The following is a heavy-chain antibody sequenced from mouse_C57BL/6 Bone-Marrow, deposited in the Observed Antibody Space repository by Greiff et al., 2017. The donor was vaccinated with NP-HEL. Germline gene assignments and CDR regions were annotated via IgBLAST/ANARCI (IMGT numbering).Heavy chain of an antibody. D-gene: IGHD1-1*01. CDR2: IHPNSGST. Sequence: VQLQQPGAELVKPGASVKLSCKASGYTFTSYWMHWVKQRPGQGLEWIGMIHPNSGSTNYNEKFKSKATLAVDKSSSTAYMQLSSLTSEDSAVYYCARSETSVVATDYWGTGTTVTVSS. J-gene: IGHJ2*01. CDR3: ARSETSVVATDY. CDR1: GYTFTSYW. V-gene: IGHV1-64*01.